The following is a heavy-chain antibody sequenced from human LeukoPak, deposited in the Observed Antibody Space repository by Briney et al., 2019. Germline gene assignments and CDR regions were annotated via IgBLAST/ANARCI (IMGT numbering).Heavy chain of an antibody. CDR1: GGSIGSSNW. Sequence: SETLSLTCAVSGGSIGSSNWWSWIRQPAGKGLEWIGRIYSSGSTNYNPSLKSRVTISVDTSKNQFSLKLSSVTAADTAVYYCARDGYERGDDTDYMDVWGKGTTVIVSS. CDR3: ARDGYERGDDTDYMDV. D-gene: IGHD2-2*03. J-gene: IGHJ6*03. V-gene: IGHV4-4*07. CDR2: IYSSGST.